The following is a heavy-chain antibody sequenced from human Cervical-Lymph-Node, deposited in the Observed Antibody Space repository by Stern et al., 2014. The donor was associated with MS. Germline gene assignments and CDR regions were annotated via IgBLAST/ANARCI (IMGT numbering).Heavy chain of an antibody. Sequence: VQLVESGAEVKKPGASVKVSCKASGYTFTSYYMHWVRQAPGQGLEWMAMINPSGGSTSYAQKFQGRVTMTRDASTSTVYMELSSLRSEDTAVYCCAGDFLVRAFDIWGQGTMVTVSS. CDR3: AGDFLVRAFDI. J-gene: IGHJ3*02. V-gene: IGHV1-46*01. CDR2: INPSGGST. D-gene: IGHD6-6*01. CDR1: GYTFTSYY.